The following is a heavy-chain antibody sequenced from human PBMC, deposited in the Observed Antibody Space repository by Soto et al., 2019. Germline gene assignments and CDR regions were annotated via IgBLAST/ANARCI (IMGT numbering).Heavy chain of an antibody. CDR3: GRGPSPRAPAGGTPYYFAMDV. CDR2: MNPINGAT. CDR1: GYDFTAYD. D-gene: IGHD6-13*01. Sequence: ASVKVSCKASGYDFTAYDINWVREASGQGLEWMGWMNPINGATGSARRFQGRVSMTRNTATGTAYLELTSLRSDDSAVYYCGRGPSPRAPAGGTPYYFAMDVWGQGTTVTVSS. V-gene: IGHV1-8*02. J-gene: IGHJ6*02.